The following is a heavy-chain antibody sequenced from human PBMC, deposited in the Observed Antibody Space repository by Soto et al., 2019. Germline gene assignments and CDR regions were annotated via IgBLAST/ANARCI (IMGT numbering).Heavy chain of an antibody. CDR3: ARGTCSSSSCYLVLSTVYNGMDV. Sequence: EVQLVESGGGLVKPGGSLRLSCAASGFIFRSFTMNWVRQAPGKGLEWVSSISSGRSYIYYADSLKGRLTISRDNAKNSLYMQMNGLRAEYTAVYFCARGTCSSSSCYLVLSTVYNGMDVWGQGTTVNASS. V-gene: IGHV3-21*06. CDR2: ISSGRSYI. CDR1: GFIFRSFT. J-gene: IGHJ6*02. D-gene: IGHD2-2*01.